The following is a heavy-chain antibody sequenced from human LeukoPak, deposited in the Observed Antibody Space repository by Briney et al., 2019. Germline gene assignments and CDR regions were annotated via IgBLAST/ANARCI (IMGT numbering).Heavy chain of an antibody. CDR1: GFTVSSNY. D-gene: IGHD2-2*01. Sequence: PGGSLRLSCAASGFTVSSNYMSWVRQAPGKGLEWVSVIYSGGSTYYADSVKGRFTTSRDNSKNTLYLQMNSLRAEDTAVYYCARGGYCSSTSCPLLYYGMDVWGQGTTVTVSS. V-gene: IGHV3-53*01. CDR3: ARGGYCSSTSCPLLYYGMDV. CDR2: IYSGGST. J-gene: IGHJ6*02.